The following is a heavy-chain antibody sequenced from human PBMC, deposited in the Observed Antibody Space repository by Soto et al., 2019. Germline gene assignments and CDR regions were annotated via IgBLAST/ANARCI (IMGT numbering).Heavy chain of an antibody. J-gene: IGHJ4*02. CDR1: GFTFSSYS. D-gene: IGHD3-22*01. Sequence: GGSLRLSCAASGFTFSSYSMNWVRQAPGKGLEWVSYISSSSSTIYYADSVKGRFTISRDNAKNSLYLQMNSLRDEDTAVYYCARDSEPYYYDSSGYYFDYWGQGTLVTVSS. CDR2: ISSSSSTI. V-gene: IGHV3-48*02. CDR3: ARDSEPYYYDSSGYYFDY.